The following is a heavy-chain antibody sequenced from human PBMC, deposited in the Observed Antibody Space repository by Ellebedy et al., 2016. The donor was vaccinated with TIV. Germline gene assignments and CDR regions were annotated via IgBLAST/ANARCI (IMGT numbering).Heavy chain of an antibody. CDR1: GFTFSSYA. CDR2: ISGSGGST. CDR3: AKVRVRRFDY. Sequence: GESLKISXAASGFTFSSYAMSWVRQAPGKGLEWVSAISGSGGSTYYADSVKGRFTISRDNSKNTLYLQMNSLRAEDTAVYYCAKVRVRRFDYWGQGTLVTVSS. V-gene: IGHV3-23*01. J-gene: IGHJ4*02. D-gene: IGHD3-3*01.